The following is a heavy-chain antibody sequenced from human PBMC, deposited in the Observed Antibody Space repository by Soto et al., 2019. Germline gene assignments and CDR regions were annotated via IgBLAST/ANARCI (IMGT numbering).Heavy chain of an antibody. CDR3: ARVLVTFGGIIGPDDH. Sequence: QVQVGESGGGVVHPGRSLRLSCAASGFNFKTYAMSWVRQAPGKGLEWVAVISYDGSTKDYADSVKGRFAISRDNSKNTVYLQMDSLRADDTAVYYCARVLVTFGGIIGPDDHWGQGTLVTVSS. CDR1: GFNFKTYA. J-gene: IGHJ4*02. V-gene: IGHV3-30*09. D-gene: IGHD3-16*02. CDR2: ISYDGSTK.